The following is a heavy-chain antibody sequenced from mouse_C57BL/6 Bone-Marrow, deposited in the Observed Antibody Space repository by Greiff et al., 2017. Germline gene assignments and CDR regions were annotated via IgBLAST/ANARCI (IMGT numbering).Heavy chain of an antibody. CDR3: ARGYGSRGAHAMDY. D-gene: IGHD1-1*01. Sequence: VQLKESGPELVKPGASVKIPCKASGYTFTDYNMDWVKQSHGKSLEWIGDINPNNGGTIYNQKFKGKATLTVDKYSSTAYMELRSLTSEDTAVYYCARGYGSRGAHAMDYWGQGTSVTVSS. CDR2: INPNNGGT. V-gene: IGHV1-18*01. J-gene: IGHJ4*01. CDR1: GYTFTDYN.